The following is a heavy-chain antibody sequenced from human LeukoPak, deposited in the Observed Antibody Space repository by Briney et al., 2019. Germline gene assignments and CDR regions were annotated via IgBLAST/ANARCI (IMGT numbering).Heavy chain of an antibody. J-gene: IGHJ4*02. CDR3: ARDSLSMIVPIDY. V-gene: IGHV1-18*01. Sequence: ASVKVSCKASGYTFTSYGISWVRQAPGQGLEWMGWISAYNGNTNYAQKLQGRVTMTTDTSTSTPYMELRSLRSDDTAVYYCARDSLSMIVPIDYWGQGTLVTVSS. D-gene: IGHD3-22*01. CDR2: ISAYNGNT. CDR1: GYTFTSYG.